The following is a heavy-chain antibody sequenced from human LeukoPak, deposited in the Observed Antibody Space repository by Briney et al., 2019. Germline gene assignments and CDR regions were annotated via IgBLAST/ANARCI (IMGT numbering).Heavy chain of an antibody. Sequence: SETLSLTCTVSGGSISSGDYYWSWIRQPPGKGLEWIGYIYYSGSTYYNPSLKSRVTISVDTSKNQFSLKLSSVTAADTAVYYCARDHTLWSNWFDPWGQGTLVTVSS. CDR1: GGSISSGDYY. J-gene: IGHJ5*02. V-gene: IGHV4-30-4*01. D-gene: IGHD2-21*01. CDR3: ARDHTLWSNWFDP. CDR2: IYYSGST.